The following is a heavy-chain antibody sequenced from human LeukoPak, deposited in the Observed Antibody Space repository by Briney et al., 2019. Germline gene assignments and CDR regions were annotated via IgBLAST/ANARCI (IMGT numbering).Heavy chain of an antibody. D-gene: IGHD3-10*01. Sequence: GGSLRLSCATSGFTFSSYAMSWVRQAPGKGLEWVSSISGSGGNTYYADSVKGRFTISRDYSKNTLYLQMNSLRTEETAVYYCAKGPYGSGSYVGYWGQGTLVTVSS. J-gene: IGHJ4*02. CDR3: AKGPYGSGSYVGY. CDR2: ISGSGGNT. V-gene: IGHV3-23*01. CDR1: GFTFSSYA.